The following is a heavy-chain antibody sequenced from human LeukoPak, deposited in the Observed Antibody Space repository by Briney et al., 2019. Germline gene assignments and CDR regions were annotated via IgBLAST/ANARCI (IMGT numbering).Heavy chain of an antibody. CDR2: IESKTDGGTT. CDR1: GFTFSNAW. J-gene: IGHJ4*02. V-gene: IGHV3-15*07. D-gene: IGHD6-13*01. CDR3: TTDLGYSSSDFDY. Sequence: AGGSLRLSCAASGFTFSNAWMNWVRQAPGKGLEWVDRIESKTDGGTTDYAAPVKGRFTISRDDSKNTLYLQMSSLKTEDTAVYYCTTDLGYSSSDFDYWGQGTLVTVSS.